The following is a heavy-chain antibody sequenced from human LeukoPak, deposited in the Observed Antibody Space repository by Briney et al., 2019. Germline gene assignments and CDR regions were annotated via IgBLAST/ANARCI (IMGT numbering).Heavy chain of an antibody. CDR1: GFTVSSTY. CDR2: IFRGDAT. J-gene: IGHJ2*01. V-gene: IGHV3-53*01. CDR3: ARVGQGEWYFDL. Sequence: PGGSLRLSCAASGFTVSSTYMNWVRQAPGKGLEWVSGIFRGDATRYADSVTGRFTISRDNAQNTVYLQMNSLRAEDTAVYYCARVGQGEWYFDLWGRGTLVTVSS. D-gene: IGHD1-26*01.